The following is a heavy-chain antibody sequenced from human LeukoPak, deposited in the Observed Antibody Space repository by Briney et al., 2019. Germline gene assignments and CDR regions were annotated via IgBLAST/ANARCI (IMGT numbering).Heavy chain of an antibody. CDR2: ISSSSSYT. CDR3: ARAWPNTWNDY. Sequence: GGSLRLSCAASGFTFSDYYMSWIRQAPGKGLEWVSYISSSSSYTNYADSVKGRFTISRDNAKNSLYLQMNSLRAEDTAVYYCARAWPNTWNDYWGQGTLVTVSS. CDR1: GFTFSDYY. D-gene: IGHD1-1*01. V-gene: IGHV3-11*06. J-gene: IGHJ4*02.